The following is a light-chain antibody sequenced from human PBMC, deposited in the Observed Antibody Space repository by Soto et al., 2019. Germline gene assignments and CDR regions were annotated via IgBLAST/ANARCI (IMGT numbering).Light chain of an antibody. CDR1: QSVSSN. Sequence: EIVMAPSPASLCVSPGERATLSCRASQSVSSNFAWYQQKPGQAPRLLIYGASTRATGIPARFSGSGSGTEFTLTISSLQSEDFAVYYCQQRSNWQITFGQGTRLEIK. CDR3: QQRSNWQIT. CDR2: GAS. V-gene: IGKV3-15*01. J-gene: IGKJ5*01.